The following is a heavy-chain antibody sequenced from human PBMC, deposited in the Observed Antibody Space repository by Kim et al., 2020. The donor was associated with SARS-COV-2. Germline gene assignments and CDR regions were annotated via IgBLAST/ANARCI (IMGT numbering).Heavy chain of an antibody. CDR2: ISAYNGNT. J-gene: IGHJ4*02. V-gene: IGHV1-18*01. D-gene: IGHD2-15*01. CDR3: ARDREIVVVVAATPEEVYFDY. CDR1: GYTFTSYG. Sequence: ASVKVSCKASGYTFTSYGISWVRQAPGQGLEWMGWISAYNGNTNYAQKLQGRVTMTTDTSTSTAYMELRSLRSDDTAVYYCARDREIVVVVAATPEEVYFDYWGQGTLVTVSS.